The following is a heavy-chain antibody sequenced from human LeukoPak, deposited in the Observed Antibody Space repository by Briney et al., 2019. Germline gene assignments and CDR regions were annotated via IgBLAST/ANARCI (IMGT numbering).Heavy chain of an antibody. CDR1: GGSISSGGYY. CDR3: AREQYYYDSSGYYPFVDY. V-gene: IGHV4-31*03. Sequence: PSETLSLTCTVSGGSISSGGYYWSWIRQHPGKGLEWIGYIYYSGSTYYNPSLKSRVTISVDTSKNQFSLKLSSVTAADTAVYYCAREQYYYDSSGYYPFVDYWGQGTLVTVSS. D-gene: IGHD3-22*01. CDR2: IYYSGST. J-gene: IGHJ4*02.